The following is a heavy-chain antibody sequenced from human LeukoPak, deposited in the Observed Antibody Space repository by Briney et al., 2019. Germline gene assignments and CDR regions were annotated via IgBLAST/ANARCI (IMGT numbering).Heavy chain of an antibody. Sequence: GGSLRLSCTASGFTFGDYAMSWVRQAPGKGLEWVGFIRSKAYGGTTEYAASVKGRFTISRDDSKSIAYLQMSSLKTEDTALYYCTFDYGGNTGYFQHWGQGTLVTVSS. CDR1: GFTFGDYA. CDR2: IRSKAYGGTT. CDR3: TFDYGGNTGYFQH. J-gene: IGHJ1*01. V-gene: IGHV3-49*04. D-gene: IGHD4-23*01.